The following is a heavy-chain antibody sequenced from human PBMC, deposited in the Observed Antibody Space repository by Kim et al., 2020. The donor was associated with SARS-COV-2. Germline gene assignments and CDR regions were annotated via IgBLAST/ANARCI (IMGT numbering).Heavy chain of an antibody. CDR2: LRVSTGLP. J-gene: IGHJ5*02. V-gene: IGHV1-18*01. D-gene: IGHD1-26*01. CDR1: GYTFTNYG. Sequence: ASVTVSGKASGYTFTNYGISWVRQAPGQGLEWMGCLRVSTGLPTSAPPLLGRVPHVPDTSTSTAYMELRSLRSDDTAEYYCARGTELPRGSWLDPWGQG. CDR3: ARGTELPRGSWLDP.